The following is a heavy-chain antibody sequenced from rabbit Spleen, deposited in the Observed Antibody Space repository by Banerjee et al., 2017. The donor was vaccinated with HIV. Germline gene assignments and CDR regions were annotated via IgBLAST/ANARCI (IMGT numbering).Heavy chain of an antibody. Sequence: QEQLEESGRGLVKPEGSLTLTCKASGFSFSDRDVMCWVRQAPGKGLEWISCIAGSSSGFTYSATWAKGRFTCSKTSSTTVTLQMTSLTVADTATYFCARYSDNTIYSLWGQGTLVTVS. V-gene: IGHV1S45*01. CDR2: IAGSSSGFT. CDR3: ARYSDNTIYSL. J-gene: IGHJ6*01. D-gene: IGHD2-1*01. CDR1: GFSFSDRDV.